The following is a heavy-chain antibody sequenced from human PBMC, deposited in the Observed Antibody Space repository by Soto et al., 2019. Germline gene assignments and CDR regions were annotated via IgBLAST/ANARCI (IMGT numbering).Heavy chain of an antibody. D-gene: IGHD2-8*01. CDR2: ISSSSSYI. CDR1: GFTFSSYS. Sequence: GGSLRLSCAASGFTFSSYSMNWVRQAPGKGLEWVSSISSSSSYIYYADSVKGRFTISRDNAKNSLYLQMNSLRAEDTAVYYCARTNPGYCTNGVCYGVDYWGQGTLVTVSS. J-gene: IGHJ4*02. CDR3: ARTNPGYCTNGVCYGVDY. V-gene: IGHV3-21*01.